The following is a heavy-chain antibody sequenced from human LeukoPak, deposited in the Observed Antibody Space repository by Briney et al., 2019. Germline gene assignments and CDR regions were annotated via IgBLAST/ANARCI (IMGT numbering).Heavy chain of an antibody. D-gene: IGHD3-3*01. CDR3: ARADFIDAGPYVIAP. CDR2: ISTKTGRT. J-gene: IGHJ5*02. CDR1: GYTFTDYY. Sequence: ASVRVSCKTSGYTFTDYYIHWVRQAPGQGLEWMGWISTKTGRTSSARKFQGRVTMTRDPSITTVYMDMAWLTSDDTAIYFCARADFIDAGPYVIAPWGQGTLVTVSS. V-gene: IGHV1-2*02.